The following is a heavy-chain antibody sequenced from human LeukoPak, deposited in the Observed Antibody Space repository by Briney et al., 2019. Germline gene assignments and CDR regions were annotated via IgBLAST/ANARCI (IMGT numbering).Heavy chain of an antibody. CDR1: EFTFSSYA. CDR3: ARDRCSGGSCSKLVGISYYYYYFGMDV. J-gene: IGHJ6*02. Sequence: GGSLRLSCAASEFTFSSYAMHWVRQAPGKRLEWVALISYDGSHKYYADSVKGRFPISRDNSKNTLYLQMNSLGAEDTAVYYCARDRCSGGSCSKLVGISYYYYYFGMDVWGQGTTVTVSS. CDR2: ISYDGSHK. D-gene: IGHD2-15*01. V-gene: IGHV3-30*04.